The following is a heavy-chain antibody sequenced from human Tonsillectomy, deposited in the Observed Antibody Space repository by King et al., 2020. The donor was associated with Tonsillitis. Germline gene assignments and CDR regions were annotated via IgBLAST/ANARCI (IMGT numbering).Heavy chain of an antibody. D-gene: IGHD1-26*01. CDR1: GYIFTRYY. V-gene: IGHV1-46*01. J-gene: IGHJ4*02. Sequence: FQLVQSGAEVKKPGASVKVSCKASGYIFTRYYIHWLRQAPGQGLEWMGLINLSGGSTSYAQKFQGRVTMTRDTSTSTVYMELSSLRFEDTAVYYCARDPAWDYFDYWGQGTLVTVSS. CDR2: INLSGGST. CDR3: ARDPAWDYFDY.